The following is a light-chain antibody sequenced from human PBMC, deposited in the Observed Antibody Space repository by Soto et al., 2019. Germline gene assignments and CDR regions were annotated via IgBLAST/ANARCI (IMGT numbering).Light chain of an antibody. CDR2: SSS. J-gene: IGKJ1*01. CDR3: QQYNNLPPT. CDR1: QRISTN. Sequence: DIEMTQSPPILSVSPGEGATLSCRASQRISTNLACYQHIPGQAPRLLIVSSSRRPTDVPARFSGSGSGTDFTLTIISLQSEDSASYYCQQYNNLPPTFVQGTKVEVK. V-gene: IGKV3-15*01.